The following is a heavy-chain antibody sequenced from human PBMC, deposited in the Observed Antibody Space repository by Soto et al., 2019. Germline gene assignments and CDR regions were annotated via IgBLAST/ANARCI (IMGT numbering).Heavy chain of an antibody. CDR3: ARGSGYSYGANWYFDL. J-gene: IGHJ2*01. D-gene: IGHD5-18*01. CDR2: IYYSGST. V-gene: IGHV4-59*08. Sequence: QVQLQESGPGLVKPSETLSLTCTVSGGSLSTYYWSWIRQPPGKGLEWIGYIYYSGSTNYNPSLKSRVTISVDTFNNQFSLKLSSVTAADTAVYYCARGSGYSYGANWYFDLWGRGTLVTVSS. CDR1: GGSLSTYY.